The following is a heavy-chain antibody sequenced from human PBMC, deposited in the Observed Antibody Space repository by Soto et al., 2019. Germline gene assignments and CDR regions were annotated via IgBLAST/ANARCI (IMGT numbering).Heavy chain of an antibody. V-gene: IGHV3-7*01. CDR2: IKQDGSEK. Sequence: EVQLVESGGGLVQPGGSLRLSCAASGFTFSSYWMRWVRQAPGKGLEWVANIKQDGSEKYYVDSVKGRLTISRVNAKNSLYMQMNSLRAEGTAVYYCAREEADSSADLIDLWFQGTLVTVSA. CDR3: AREEADSSADLIDL. J-gene: IGHJ5*02. CDR1: GFTFSSYW. D-gene: IGHD6-19*01.